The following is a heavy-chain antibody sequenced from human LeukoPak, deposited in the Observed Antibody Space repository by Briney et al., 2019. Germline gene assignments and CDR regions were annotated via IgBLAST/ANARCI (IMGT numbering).Heavy chain of an antibody. V-gene: IGHV1-18*01. CDR3: ARDYDSSGYPKVFDY. CDR2: ISAYNGNT. J-gene: IGHJ4*02. CDR1: GYTFTSYG. Sequence: ASVTVSCKASGYTFTSYGISWVRQAPGQGLEWMEWISAYNGNTNYAQKLQGRVTMTTDTSTSTAYMELRSLRSDDTAVYYCARDYDSSGYPKVFDYWGQGTLVTVSS. D-gene: IGHD3-22*01.